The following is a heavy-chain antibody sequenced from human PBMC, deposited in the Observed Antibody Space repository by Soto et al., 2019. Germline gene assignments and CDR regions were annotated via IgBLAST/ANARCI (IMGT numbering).Heavy chain of an antibody. J-gene: IGHJ6*03. CDR1: GYTFTSYD. CDR3: ARVHCSGGSCWAFYYYYYSQAF. V-gene: IGHV1-8*01. D-gene: IGHD2-15*01. Sequence: ASVKVSCKASGYTFTSYDINWVRQATGQGLEWMGWMNPNSGNTGYAQKFQGRVTMTRNTSISTAYMELSSLRSEDTAVYYCARVHCSGGSCWAFYYYYYSQAFSGKGTTDIVSS. CDR2: MNPNSGNT.